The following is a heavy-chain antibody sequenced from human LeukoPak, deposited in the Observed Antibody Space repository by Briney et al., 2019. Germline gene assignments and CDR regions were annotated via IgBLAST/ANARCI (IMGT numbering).Heavy chain of an antibody. CDR1: GFTFSSYS. Sequence: GGSLRLSCAASGFTFSSYSMNWVRQAPGKGLEWVSSISSSSSYIYYADSVKGRFTISRDNAKNSLYLQMNSLRAEDTAVYYCAKERGYSGDPQDFDYWGQGTLVTVSS. CDR2: ISSSSSYI. CDR3: AKERGYSGDPQDFDY. D-gene: IGHD4-17*01. J-gene: IGHJ4*02. V-gene: IGHV3-21*04.